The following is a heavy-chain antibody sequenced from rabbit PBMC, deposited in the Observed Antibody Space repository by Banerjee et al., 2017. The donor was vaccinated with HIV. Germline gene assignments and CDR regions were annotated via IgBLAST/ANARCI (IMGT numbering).Heavy chain of an antibody. D-gene: IGHD1-1*01. Sequence: QSLEESGGDLVKPEGSLTLTCTASGFSFSISYYMCWVRQAPGKGLEWIGCIYNGNSGSTYYASWAKGRFTISKTSTTVTLQMTSLTAADTATYFCARGDLFYNYFDLWGPGTLVTVS. CDR3: ARGDLFYNYFDL. J-gene: IGHJ4*01. V-gene: IGHV1S40*01. CDR2: IYNGNSGST. CDR1: GFSFSISYY.